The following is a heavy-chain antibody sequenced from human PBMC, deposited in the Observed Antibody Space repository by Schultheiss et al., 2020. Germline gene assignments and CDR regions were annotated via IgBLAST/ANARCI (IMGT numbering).Heavy chain of an antibody. D-gene: IGHD3-10*01. J-gene: IGHJ4*02. CDR3: ARGPDVLLWFGEDQFDY. Sequence: GGSLRLSCAASGFTFSSYGMHWVRQAPGKGLEWVAFIRYDGSNKYYADSVKGRFTISRDNSKNTLYLQMNSLRAEDTAVYYCARGPDVLLWFGEDQFDYWGQGTLVTVSS. CDR2: IRYDGSNK. V-gene: IGHV3-30*02. CDR1: GFTFSSYG.